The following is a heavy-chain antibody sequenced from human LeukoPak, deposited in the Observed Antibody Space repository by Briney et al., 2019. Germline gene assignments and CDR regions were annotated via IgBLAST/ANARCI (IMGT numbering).Heavy chain of an antibody. CDR1: GGTFNTYA. CDR2: IIPVIDIS. Sequence: ASVKVSCKTSGGTFNTYAISWVRQAPGQGLEWMGRIIPVIDISNYAQKFQGRVTITADKSTGTVYMELSSLRSEDTAVYYCLTYCSGSTCSSNYWGQGTLVTVSS. CDR3: LTYCSGSTCSSNY. V-gene: IGHV1-69*04. D-gene: IGHD2-15*01. J-gene: IGHJ4*02.